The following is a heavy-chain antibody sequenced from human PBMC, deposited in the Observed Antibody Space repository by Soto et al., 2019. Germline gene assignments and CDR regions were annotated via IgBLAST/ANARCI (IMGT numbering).Heavy chain of an antibody. CDR1: GFTFSSYE. CDR2: ISSSGSTI. D-gene: IGHD6-19*01. V-gene: IGHV3-48*03. J-gene: IGHJ3*02. Sequence: EVQLVESGGGLVQPGGSLRLSCAASGFTFSSYEMNWVRQAPGKGLEWVSYISSSGSTIYYADSVKGRFTISRDNAKNSLYLQMNSLRAEDTAVYYCARLYSSGWIDGFDIWGQATMVTVSS. CDR3: ARLYSSGWIDGFDI.